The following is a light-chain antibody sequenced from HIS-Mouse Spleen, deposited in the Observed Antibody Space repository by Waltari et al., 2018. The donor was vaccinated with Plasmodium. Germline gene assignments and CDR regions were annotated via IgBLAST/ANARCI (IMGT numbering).Light chain of an antibody. Sequence: EIVMTQSPATLSVSPGERATLSCRASQSVSSNLAWDQQKPGQAPRLLIYGASTSATGIPSRYIGSGSGTEFTLTISSLQSEDFAVYYCQQYNNWSFTFGPGTKVDIK. CDR2: GAS. CDR3: QQYNNWSFT. J-gene: IGKJ3*01. V-gene: IGKV3-15*01. CDR1: QSVSSN.